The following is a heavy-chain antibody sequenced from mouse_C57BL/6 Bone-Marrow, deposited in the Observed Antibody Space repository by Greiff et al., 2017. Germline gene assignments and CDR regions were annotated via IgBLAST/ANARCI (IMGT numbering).Heavy chain of an antibody. Sequence: QVQLQQPGAELVRPGTSVKLSCKASGYTFTSYWMHWVKQRPGQGLEWIGVIDPSDSYTNYNQKFKGKATLTVDTSSSTAYMQLSSLTSEDSAVYYCARDALCSWYFDVWGTGTTVTVSS. CDR1: GYTFTSYW. V-gene: IGHV1-59*01. CDR3: ARDALCSWYFDV. CDR2: IDPSDSYT. J-gene: IGHJ1*03. D-gene: IGHD6-1*01.